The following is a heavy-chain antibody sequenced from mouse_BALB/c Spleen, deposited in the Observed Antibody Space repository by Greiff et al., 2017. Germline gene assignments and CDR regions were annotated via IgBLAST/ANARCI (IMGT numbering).Heavy chain of an antibody. CDR2: INPSNGRT. D-gene: IGHD1-1*01. CDR1: GYTFTSYW. Sequence: QVQLQQPGAELVKPGASVKLSCKASGYTFTSYWMHWVKQRPGQGLEWIGEINPSNGRTNSNEKFKSKATLTVDKSSSTAYMQLSSLTSEDSAVYYCAKGAYGSSVDYWGQGTTLTVSS. V-gene: IGHV1S81*02. CDR3: AKGAYGSSVDY. J-gene: IGHJ2*01.